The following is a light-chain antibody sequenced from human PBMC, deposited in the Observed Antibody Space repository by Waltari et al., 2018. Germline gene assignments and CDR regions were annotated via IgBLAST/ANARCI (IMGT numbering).Light chain of an antibody. V-gene: IGLV2-14*01. Sequence: QSALTQPASVSGSLGQSITISCTGTSRDVGGYGQVSWYQQHPGKAPELIIYEVSKRPSGVSDRFSGSKSGNTASLNISGLQADDEADFYCSSFTYTTTLVFGGGTKLTVL. CDR1: SRDVGGYGQ. CDR3: SSFTYTTTLV. J-gene: IGLJ3*02. CDR2: EVS.